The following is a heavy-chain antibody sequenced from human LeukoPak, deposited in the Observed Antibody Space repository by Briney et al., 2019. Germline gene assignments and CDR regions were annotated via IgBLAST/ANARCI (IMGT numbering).Heavy chain of an antibody. D-gene: IGHD1-26*01. CDR2: ISGSGAST. Sequence: HPGGSLRLSCAASGFTFSSYVMSWVRQAPGKGLEWISGISGSGASTYYADSVKDRFTISRDDSRNTLYLQMNSLRGDDTAVYYCAKDVGKWESLHFFDYWGQGTLVTVSS. V-gene: IGHV3-23*01. CDR3: AKDVGKWESLHFFDY. CDR1: GFTFSSYV. J-gene: IGHJ4*02.